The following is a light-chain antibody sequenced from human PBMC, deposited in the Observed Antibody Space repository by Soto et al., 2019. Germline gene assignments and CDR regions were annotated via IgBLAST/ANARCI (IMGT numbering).Light chain of an antibody. CDR2: DAS. J-gene: IGKJ3*01. CDR1: QSVSSS. Sequence: EIVLTQSPATLSLSPGERATLSCRASQSVSSSLAWYQQKPGQAPRLLIYDASNRATGIPARFSGSGSGTDFTLTISSLEPEDFAVYYCQQRSNWPRFTFGPGTKVDIQ. CDR3: QQRSNWPRFT. V-gene: IGKV3-11*01.